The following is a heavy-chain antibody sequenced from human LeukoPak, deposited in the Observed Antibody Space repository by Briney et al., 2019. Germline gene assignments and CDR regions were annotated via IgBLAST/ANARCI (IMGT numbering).Heavy chain of an antibody. Sequence: SVKVSCKASGGTFSSYAISWVRQAPGQGLEWMGGIIPIFGTANYAQKFQGRVTITADESTSTAYMELSSLRSEDTAVYYCARGIDYDSSGYPAGNWFDSWGQGTLVTVSS. J-gene: IGHJ5*01. D-gene: IGHD3-22*01. CDR3: ARGIDYDSSGYPAGNWFDS. CDR1: GGTFSSYA. CDR2: IIPIFGTA. V-gene: IGHV1-69*13.